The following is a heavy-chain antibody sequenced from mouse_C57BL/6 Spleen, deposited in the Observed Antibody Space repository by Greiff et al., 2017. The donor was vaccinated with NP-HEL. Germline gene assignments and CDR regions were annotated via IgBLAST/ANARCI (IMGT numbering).Heavy chain of an antibody. V-gene: IGHV1-59*01. D-gene: IGHD3-1*01. Sequence: QVQLQQPGAELVRPGPSVKLSCKASGYTFTSYWMHWVKQRPGQGLEWIGVIDPSDSYTNYNQKFKGKATLTVDTSSSTAYMQLSSLTSEDSAVYYCARGYVWYFDVWGTGTTVTVSS. CDR3: ARGYVWYFDV. J-gene: IGHJ1*03. CDR2: IDPSDSYT. CDR1: GYTFTSYW.